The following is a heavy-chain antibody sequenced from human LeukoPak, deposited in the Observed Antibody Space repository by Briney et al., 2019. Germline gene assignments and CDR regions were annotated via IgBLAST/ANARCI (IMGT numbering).Heavy chain of an antibody. D-gene: IGHD3-16*01. CDR2: IKPDGSDK. V-gene: IGHV3-7*01. CDR1: RFTLSNYW. J-gene: IGHJ4*02. Sequence: GGSLRLSCAASRFTLSNYWMSWVRQAPGKGLEWVANIKPDGSDKYYVDSVKGRFTISRDNAKNSLYLQMNSLRAEDTAVYYCTAGALGYWGRGTLINVSS. CDR3: TAGALGY.